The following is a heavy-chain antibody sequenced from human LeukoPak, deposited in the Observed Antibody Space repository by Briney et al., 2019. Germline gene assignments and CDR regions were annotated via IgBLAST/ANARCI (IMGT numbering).Heavy chain of an antibody. CDR2: IYTSGTT. J-gene: IGHJ4*02. Sequence: AETLSLTCTVSGGSISSYYWSWIRQPAGKGLEWIGRIYTSGTTHYNPSLKSRVTMSVDTSKNQFSLNLSSVTAADTAVYYCARFSSIAAAFDYWGLGTLVTVSS. CDR1: GGSISSYY. V-gene: IGHV4-4*07. D-gene: IGHD6-13*01. CDR3: ARFSSIAAAFDY.